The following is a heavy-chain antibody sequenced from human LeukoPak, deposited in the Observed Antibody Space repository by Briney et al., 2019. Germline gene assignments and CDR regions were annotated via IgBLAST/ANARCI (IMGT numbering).Heavy chain of an antibody. CDR1: GYIFTGYY. J-gene: IGHJ4*02. CDR2: IDPNSGGT. CDR3: TRKGRSTLDY. Sequence: ASVKVSCKTSGYIFTGYYTYWVRQAPGQGFEWMGWIDPNSGGTNSSQKFQDRVSMARDTSVSTAYMELSRLRSDDTAIYFCTRKGRSTLDYWGQGTLVTVSS. D-gene: IGHD1-26*01. V-gene: IGHV1-2*02.